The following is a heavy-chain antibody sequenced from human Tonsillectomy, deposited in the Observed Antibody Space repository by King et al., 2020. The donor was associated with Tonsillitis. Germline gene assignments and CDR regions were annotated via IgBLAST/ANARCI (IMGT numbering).Heavy chain of an antibody. D-gene: IGHD3-16*02. CDR3: ASVGAGKYVWGTYRSTYFDY. CDR2: IRTKTYGGTT. CDR1: GFTFGEYA. Sequence: VQLVEFGGGLVQPGRSLRLSCTPSGFTFGEYAMSWFRQAPGKGLEWVGFIRTKTYGGTTQYAASVKGRFTISRDDSKSIAYVQMNSLKTEDTGVYYCASVGAGKYVWGTYRSTYFDYWGQGTLVTVSS. V-gene: IGHV3-49*03. J-gene: IGHJ4*02.